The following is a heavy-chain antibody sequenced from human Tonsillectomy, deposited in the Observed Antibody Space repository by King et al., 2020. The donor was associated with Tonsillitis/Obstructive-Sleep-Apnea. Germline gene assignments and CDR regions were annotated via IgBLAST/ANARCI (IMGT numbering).Heavy chain of an antibody. Sequence: PLQESGPGLVKPSETLSLTCTVSGGSISSYYWSWIRQPPGKGLEWIGYIYYSGSTNYNPSLKSRVTISVDTSKNQFSLKLSSVTAADTAVYYCASYSSGWYDYWGQGTLVTVSS. CDR2: IYYSGST. V-gene: IGHV4-59*01. CDR1: GGSISSYY. J-gene: IGHJ4*02. CDR3: ASYSSGWYDY. D-gene: IGHD6-19*01.